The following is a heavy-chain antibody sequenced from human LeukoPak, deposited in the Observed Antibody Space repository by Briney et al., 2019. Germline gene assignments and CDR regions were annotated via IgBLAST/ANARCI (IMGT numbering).Heavy chain of an antibody. V-gene: IGHV3-21*01. CDR2: ITSSSSYI. CDR3: ARHVVAVGFDY. J-gene: IGHJ4*02. D-gene: IGHD3-22*01. Sequence: KPGGSLRLSCAASGFTFSSYTMNWVRQAPGKGLGWVSSITSSSSYIYYADSVKGRFTISRDNAKNSLYLHMNSLRAEDTAVYYCARHVVAVGFDYWGQGTLVTVSS. CDR1: GFTFSSYT.